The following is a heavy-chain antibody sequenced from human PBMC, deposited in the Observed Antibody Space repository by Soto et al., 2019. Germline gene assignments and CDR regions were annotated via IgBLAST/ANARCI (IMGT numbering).Heavy chain of an antibody. CDR1: ADSIILAVFY. D-gene: IGHD6-13*01. CDR3: AGGGRQQLIPTPISYKIDY. CDR2: ILYTATT. J-gene: IGHJ4*02. Sequence: PPQTLSFTYTVPADSIILAVFYWSWLRQTAGKGLKWIGPILYTATTYYNPSLTCRLTISVDTSKNHFSLMLTCVTAADTAMYYWAGGGRQQLIPTPISYKIDYWGEGTLDTV. V-gene: IGHV4-30-4*01.